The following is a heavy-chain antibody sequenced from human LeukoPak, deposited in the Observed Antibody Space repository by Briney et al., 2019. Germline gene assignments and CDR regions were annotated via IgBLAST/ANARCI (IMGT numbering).Heavy chain of an antibody. Sequence: SVTVSCKASGGTFSSYAISWVRQAPGQGLEWMGGIIPIFGTANYAQKFQGRVTITADESTSTAYMELSGLRSEDTAVYYCATRGGISDYWGQGTLVTVSS. J-gene: IGHJ4*02. D-gene: IGHD3-16*01. CDR3: ATRGGISDY. CDR2: IIPIFGTA. V-gene: IGHV1-69*13. CDR1: GGTFSSYA.